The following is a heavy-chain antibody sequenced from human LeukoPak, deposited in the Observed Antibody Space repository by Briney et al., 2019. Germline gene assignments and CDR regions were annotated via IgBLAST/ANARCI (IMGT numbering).Heavy chain of an antibody. CDR3: ATAYGSGSYYKPLVDY. J-gene: IGHJ4*02. CDR1: GYTLTEVS. D-gene: IGHD3-10*01. Sequence: ASVKVSCKVSGYTLTEVSMHWGRQAPGKGLECMGGFDPEDGETIYAQKFQGRVTMTEDTSTDTAYMEMSSLRSEDTAVYYCATAYGSGSYYKPLVDYWGQGTLVTVSS. CDR2: FDPEDGET. V-gene: IGHV1-24*01.